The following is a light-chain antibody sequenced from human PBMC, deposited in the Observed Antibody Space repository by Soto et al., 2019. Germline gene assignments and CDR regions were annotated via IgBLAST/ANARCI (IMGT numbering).Light chain of an antibody. J-gene: IGLJ2*01. V-gene: IGLV2-11*01. CDR3: CSYADSNILV. Sequence: QSALTQPRSVSGSPGQSVTISCTGTSGDVGGYNYVSWYQHHPGKAPRLLIHDVAKRPSGVPDRFSASKSGNTASLTISGLQAEDEAYFYCCSYADSNILVFGGGTKLTVL. CDR1: SGDVGGYNY. CDR2: DVA.